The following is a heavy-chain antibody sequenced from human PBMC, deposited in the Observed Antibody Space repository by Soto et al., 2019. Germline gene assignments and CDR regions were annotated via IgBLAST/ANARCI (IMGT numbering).Heavy chain of an antibody. Sequence: QITLKESGPTLVKPTQTLTLTCTFSGFSLSTSGVGVGWIRQPPGKALYWLALIYWDDDKRYSPSLKSRLTITKDTSKNQVVLTMTNMDPVDTATYYCAHGTLWFGEFIKPFDYWGQGTLVTVSS. CDR2: IYWDDDK. J-gene: IGHJ4*02. D-gene: IGHD3-10*01. CDR3: AHGTLWFGEFIKPFDY. CDR1: GFSLSTSGVG. V-gene: IGHV2-5*02.